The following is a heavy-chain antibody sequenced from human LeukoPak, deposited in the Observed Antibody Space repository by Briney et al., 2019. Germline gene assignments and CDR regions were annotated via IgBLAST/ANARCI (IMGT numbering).Heavy chain of an antibody. CDR1: GGTFSSYA. V-gene: IGHV1-69*01. J-gene: IGHJ4*02. Sequence: ASVKVSCKASGGTFSSYAISWVRQAPGQGLEWMGGIIPILGTANYAQKFQGRVTITADESTGTAYMELSSLRSEDTAVYYCASLLSDYYGSGKVSIDYWGQGTLVTVSS. CDR3: ASLLSDYYGSGKVSIDY. D-gene: IGHD3-10*01. CDR2: IIPILGTA.